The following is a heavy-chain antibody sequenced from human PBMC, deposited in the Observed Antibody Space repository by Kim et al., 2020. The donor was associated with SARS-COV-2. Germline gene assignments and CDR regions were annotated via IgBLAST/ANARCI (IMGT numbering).Heavy chain of an antibody. V-gene: IGHV1-2*05. J-gene: IGHJ4*02. CDR3: ARARRIERGHYDSADRVDY. D-gene: IGHD3-22*01. CDR1: GYILSGYS. CDR2: FNPHSGGP. Sequence: ASVKVSCKASGYILSGYSIHWVRQAPGKGLEWMGRFNPHSGGPNYAQKFQGRVTLTRDTSISTAYMELSRLRSDDTGIYFCARARRIERGHYDSADRVDYWGQGTLVTVSS.